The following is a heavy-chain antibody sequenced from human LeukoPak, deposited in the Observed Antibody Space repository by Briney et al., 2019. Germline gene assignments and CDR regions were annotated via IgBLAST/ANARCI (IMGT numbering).Heavy chain of an antibody. Sequence: GGSLRLSCAASGFTFSSYAMSWVRQAPGTGLEWVSAISGSGGSTYYADSVKGRFTISRDKSKNTLYLQMNSLRAEDTAVYYCAKDMDIVVVAWFDPWGQGTLVTVSS. CDR2: ISGSGGST. CDR1: GFTFSSYA. V-gene: IGHV3-23*01. D-gene: IGHD2-15*01. J-gene: IGHJ5*02. CDR3: AKDMDIVVVAWFDP.